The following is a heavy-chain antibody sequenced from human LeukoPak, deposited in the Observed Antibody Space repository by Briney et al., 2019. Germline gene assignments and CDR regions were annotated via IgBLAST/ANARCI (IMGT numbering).Heavy chain of an antibody. Sequence: GNSLRLSCVASGSLFNHYGMHWVRQAPGTGLEWVAGISYDGDTQYGPASVKGRFAISRDGSKNTLYLQMNSLRAEDTAVYYCARDRTRDGYNQGRVFDYWGQGTLVTVSS. J-gene: IGHJ4*02. CDR1: GSLFNHYG. V-gene: IGHV3-30*09. D-gene: IGHD5-24*01. CDR3: ARDRTRDGYNQGRVFDY. CDR2: ISYDGDTQ.